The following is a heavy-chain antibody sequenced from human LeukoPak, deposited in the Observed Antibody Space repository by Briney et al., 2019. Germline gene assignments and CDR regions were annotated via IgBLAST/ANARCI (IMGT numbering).Heavy chain of an antibody. CDR3: AKDKKPYSSSWNFDY. J-gene: IGHJ4*02. D-gene: IGHD6-13*01. CDR2: IYSGGST. CDR1: GFTFSNHG. V-gene: IGHV3-NL1*01. Sequence: AGGSLRLSCAASGFTFSNHGMNWVRQAPGKGLEWVSVIYSGGSTYYADSVKGRFTISRDNSKNTLYLQMNSLRAEDTAVYYCAKDKKPYSSSWNFDYWGQGTLVTVSS.